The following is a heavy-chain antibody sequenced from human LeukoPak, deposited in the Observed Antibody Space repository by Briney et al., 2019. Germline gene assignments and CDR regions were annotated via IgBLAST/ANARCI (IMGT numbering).Heavy chain of an antibody. J-gene: IGHJ4*02. Sequence: GASVKVSCKASGYTFTGYYMHWVRQAPGQGLEWMGWINPNSGGTNYAQKFQGRVTMTRDTSISTAYMELSRLRSDDTAVYYCAREVARNVVVVAVTNFDYWGQGTLVTVSS. V-gene: IGHV1-2*02. CDR2: INPNSGGT. D-gene: IGHD2-15*01. CDR1: GYTFTGYY. CDR3: AREVARNVVVVAVTNFDY.